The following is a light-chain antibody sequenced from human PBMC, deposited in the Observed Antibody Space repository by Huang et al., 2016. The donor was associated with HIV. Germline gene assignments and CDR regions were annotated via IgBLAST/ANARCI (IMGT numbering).Light chain of an antibody. CDR1: PDISNY. Sequence: DIQMTQSPSSLSAIVGDRVTITCRASPDISNYLAWYQQKPGRVPKLLMYAASTLQSGVPPRFNGSGSGTDFTLTISSLQPEDVATYSCQKYNSAPRTFGQGTRVEI. V-gene: IGKV1-27*01. CDR3: QKYNSAPRT. J-gene: IGKJ1*01. CDR2: AAS.